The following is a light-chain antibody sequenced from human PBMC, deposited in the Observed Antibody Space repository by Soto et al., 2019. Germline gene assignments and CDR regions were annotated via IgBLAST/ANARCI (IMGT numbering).Light chain of an antibody. CDR2: GAS. Sequence: EIVMTQSPATLSVSPGERATLSCRASQSVSSNLAWYQQKPGQAPRLLIYGASTRATGIPARFSGSGSGTEFTLTISSLQSEDFAAYYCQQYNNWRGTFGQGTKLEIK. V-gene: IGKV3-15*01. J-gene: IGKJ2*01. CDR3: QQYNNWRGT. CDR1: QSVSSN.